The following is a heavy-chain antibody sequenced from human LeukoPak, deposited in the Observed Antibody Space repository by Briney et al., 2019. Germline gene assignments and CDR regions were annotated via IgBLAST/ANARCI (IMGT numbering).Heavy chain of an antibody. V-gene: IGHV4-4*07. CDR1: GGSISSYY. Sequence: SETLSLTCTVSGGSISSYYWSWLRQPAGKGLEWIGRIYTSGTTNYNPSLKSRVTILLDTSKNQFSLNLNSVTAADTAIYYCARMFEYWGQGTLVTVSS. CDR3: ARMFEY. J-gene: IGHJ4*02. CDR2: IYTSGTT.